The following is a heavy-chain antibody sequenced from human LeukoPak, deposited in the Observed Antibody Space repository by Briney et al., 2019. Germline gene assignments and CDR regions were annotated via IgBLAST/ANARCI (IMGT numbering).Heavy chain of an antibody. CDR3: ARDRGPRYCSSTSCYGGHWFDP. Sequence: ASVKVSCKASGYTFTSYGISWVRQAPGQGLEWMGWISAYNGNTSYAQKLQGRVTMTTDTSTSTAYMELRSLRSDDTAVYYCARDRGPRYCSSTSCYGGHWFDPWGQGTLVTVSS. D-gene: IGHD2-2*01. CDR2: ISAYNGNT. J-gene: IGHJ5*02. V-gene: IGHV1-18*01. CDR1: GYTFTSYG.